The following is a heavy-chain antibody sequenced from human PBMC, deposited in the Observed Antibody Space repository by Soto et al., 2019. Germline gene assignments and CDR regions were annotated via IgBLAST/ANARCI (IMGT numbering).Heavy chain of an antibody. CDR3: AKYGGAVASYYYYYGMDV. Sequence: GGSLRLSCAASGFTFSSYAMSWVRQAPGKGLEWVSAISGSGGSTYYADSVKGRFTISRDNSKNTLYLQMNCLRAEDTAVYYCAKYGGAVASYYYYYGMDVWGQGTTVTVSS. CDR1: GFTFSSYA. CDR2: ISGSGGST. J-gene: IGHJ6*02. D-gene: IGHD6-19*01. V-gene: IGHV3-23*01.